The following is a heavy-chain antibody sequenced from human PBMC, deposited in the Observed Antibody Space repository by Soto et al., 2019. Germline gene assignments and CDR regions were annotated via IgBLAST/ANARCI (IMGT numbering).Heavy chain of an antibody. CDR1: GGSISSYY. CDR3: AREVYYYYGMDV. V-gene: IGHV4-59*01. CDR2: IYYSGST. J-gene: IGHJ6*02. Sequence: TSETLSLTCTVSGGSISSYYWSWIRQPPGKGLEWIGYIYYSGSTNYNPSLKSRVTISVDTSKNQFSLKLSSVTAADTAVYYCAREVYYYYGMDVWGQGTTVTVSS.